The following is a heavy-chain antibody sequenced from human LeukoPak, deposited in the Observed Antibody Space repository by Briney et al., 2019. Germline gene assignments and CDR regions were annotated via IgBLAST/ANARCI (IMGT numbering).Heavy chain of an antibody. CDR1: GFTFSSYW. CDR3: ARDDRRGYGGRKMSGAFDI. J-gene: IGHJ3*02. V-gene: IGHV3-74*01. Sequence: GGSLRLSFAASGFTFSSYWMHWVRQAPGKGLVWVSRINSDGSSTSYADSVKGRFTISRDNAKNSLYLQMNSLRAEDTAVYYCARDDRRGYGGRKMSGAFDIWGQGTMVTVSS. D-gene: IGHD5-12*01. CDR2: INSDGSST.